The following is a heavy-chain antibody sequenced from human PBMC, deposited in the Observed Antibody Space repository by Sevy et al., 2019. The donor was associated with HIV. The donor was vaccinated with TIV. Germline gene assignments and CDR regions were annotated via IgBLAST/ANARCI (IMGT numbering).Heavy chain of an antibody. Sequence: ASVKVSCKASGGTFSSYGITWERQAPGQGLEWMGEIIPIFGSANYGQTFQGRVTMTADQSTSTAYMELSSLRSDDTAVYYCARGGGLSPHHWLDPWGQGTLVTVSS. CDR1: GGTFSSYG. CDR2: IIPIFGSA. CDR3: ARGGGLSPHHWLDP. J-gene: IGHJ5*02. D-gene: IGHD3-16*01. V-gene: IGHV1-69*13.